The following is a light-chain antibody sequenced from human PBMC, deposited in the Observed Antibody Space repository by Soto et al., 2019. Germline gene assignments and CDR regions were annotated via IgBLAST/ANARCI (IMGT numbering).Light chain of an antibody. CDR3: QQYNSYPWT. CDR1: QSISSW. J-gene: IGKJ1*01. CDR2: KAS. Sequence: DIQMTQSPSTLSASVGDRVTIPFRASQSISSWLAWYQQKPGKAPKLLIYKASSLESGVPSRFSGSGSGTEFTLTISSLQPDDFATYYCQQYNSYPWTFGQGTKVDI. V-gene: IGKV1-5*03.